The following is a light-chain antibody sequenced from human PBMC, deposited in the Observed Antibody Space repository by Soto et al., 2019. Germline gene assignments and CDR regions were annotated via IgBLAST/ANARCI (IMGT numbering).Light chain of an antibody. J-gene: IGKJ5*01. CDR3: QQYTSYPLT. V-gene: IGKV1-5*03. CDR2: KAS. Sequence: DIQMTQSPSTLSASVGDRVTITCRASQSISSLLAWYQQKPGRAPTLLIYKASTLESGVPSRFSGSGSGTEFTLTISSRQPDDSATYYCQQYTSYPLTFGQGTRLEIK. CDR1: QSISSL.